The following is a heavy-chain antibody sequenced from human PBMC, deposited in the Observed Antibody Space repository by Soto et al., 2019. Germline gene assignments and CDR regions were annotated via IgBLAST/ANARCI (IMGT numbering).Heavy chain of an antibody. CDR1: GGSISSYY. Sequence: LSLTCTVSGGSISSYYWSWIRQPPWKGLEWIGYIYYSGSTNYNPSLKSRVTITVDTSKNQFSLKLSSVTAADTAVYYCARDEYSSGPEGMDVWGQGTTVTVSS. V-gene: IGHV4-59*01. J-gene: IGHJ6*02. CDR3: ARDEYSSGPEGMDV. CDR2: IYYSGST. D-gene: IGHD6-19*01.